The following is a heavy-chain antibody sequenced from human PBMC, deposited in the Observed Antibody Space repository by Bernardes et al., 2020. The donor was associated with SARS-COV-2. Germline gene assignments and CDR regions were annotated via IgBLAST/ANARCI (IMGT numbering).Heavy chain of an antibody. CDR3: AKCIQGSYAMDV. D-gene: IGHD5-18*01. CDR2: LSGSGGSP. CDR1: GFIFRRTA. Sequence: SCAASGFIFRRTALTWVRQDPGPGLAWVSGLSGSGGSPYYADSVKGRFTISRDNSNNTLYLEMNSLKAEDTAIYFCAKCIQGSYAMDVWGQGTTVTVSS. V-gene: IGHV3-23*01. J-gene: IGHJ6*02.